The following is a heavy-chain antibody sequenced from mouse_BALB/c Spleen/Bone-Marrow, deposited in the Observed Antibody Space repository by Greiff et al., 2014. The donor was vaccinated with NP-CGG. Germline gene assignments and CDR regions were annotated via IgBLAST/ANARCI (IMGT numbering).Heavy chain of an antibody. CDR2: INPHSSTI. J-gene: IGHJ1*01. V-gene: IGHV4-1*02. CDR1: GFDFSRYW. Sequence: EVKLVESGGGLVQPGGSLKLSCAASGFDFSRYWMSWVRQAPGKGLEWIGEINPHSSTINYTPSLKDKFIISRDNAKNTLYLQMSKVRSEDTALYYCARLNYHGNLFVWGAGTTVTVSS. D-gene: IGHD1-1*01. CDR3: ARLNYHGNLFV.